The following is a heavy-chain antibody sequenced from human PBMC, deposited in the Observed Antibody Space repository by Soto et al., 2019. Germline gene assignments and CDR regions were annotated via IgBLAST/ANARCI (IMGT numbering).Heavy chain of an antibody. V-gene: IGHV1-45*02. CDR3: ASSARRWIKFNLDY. D-gene: IGHD2-2*03. CDR1: GYTFTYRY. J-gene: IGHJ4*02. CDR2: ITPFNGNT. Sequence: SVKGSCKASGYTFTYRYLHWVRQAPGQALEWMGWITPFNGNTNYAQKFQDRVTITRDRSMSTAYMELSSLRSEDTAMYYCASSARRWIKFNLDYWGQGNLVTVYS.